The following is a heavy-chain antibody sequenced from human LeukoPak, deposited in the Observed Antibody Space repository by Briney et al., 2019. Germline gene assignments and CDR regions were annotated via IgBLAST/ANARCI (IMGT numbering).Heavy chain of an antibody. Sequence: ASVKVSCKASGYTFTGYYMHWVRQAPGQGLEWMGWINPNSGGTNYAQKFQGRVTMTRDTSISTAYMELSSLRSEDTAVYYCASIPTLDTAMALYYWGQGTLVTVSS. CDR1: GYTFTGYY. D-gene: IGHD5-18*01. V-gene: IGHV1-2*02. CDR2: INPNSGGT. J-gene: IGHJ4*02. CDR3: ASIPTLDTAMALYY.